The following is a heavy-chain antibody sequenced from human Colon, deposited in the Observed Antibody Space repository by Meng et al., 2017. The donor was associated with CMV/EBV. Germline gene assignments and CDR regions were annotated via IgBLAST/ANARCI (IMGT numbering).Heavy chain of an antibody. J-gene: IGHJ4*02. CDR1: YIFTDFY. D-gene: IGHD2-21*01. V-gene: IGHV1-2*06. CDR3: ARQRYCGPGVCSAGKDY. Sequence: YIFTDFYIHWLRQDPGQGLEWMGRIHPNSGDTIFSESFQGRVTMTRDTSITTAYMELSSLKSDDTAVYFCARQRYCGPGVCSAGKDYWGQGTLVTVSS. CDR2: IHPNSGDT.